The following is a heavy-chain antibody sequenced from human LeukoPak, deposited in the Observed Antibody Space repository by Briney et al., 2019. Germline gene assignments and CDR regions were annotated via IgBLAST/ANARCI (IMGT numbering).Heavy chain of an antibody. J-gene: IGHJ4*02. D-gene: IGHD3-10*01. CDR2: IYPGDSDT. CDR3: ARRGEDYYFDY. Sequence: GESLKISCKGSGYSFTNYWIGWVRQMPRKGLEWMGIIYPGDSDTRYSPSFQGQVTISADKSINTAYLQWSSLKASDTAMYYCARRGEDYYFDYWGQGILVTVSS. CDR1: GYSFTNYW. V-gene: IGHV5-51*01.